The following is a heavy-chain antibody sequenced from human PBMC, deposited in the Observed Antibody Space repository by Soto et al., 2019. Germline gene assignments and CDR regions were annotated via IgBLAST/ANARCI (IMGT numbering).Heavy chain of an antibody. J-gene: IGHJ6*02. V-gene: IGHV4-39*01. CDR2: MFYSGLT. Sequence: PSETLSLPCRVSGYSVTSSDYYWAWIRQPPGKGLEWIGSMFYSGLTYYNPSLKSRVTLSVDTSKNQFSVRLNSVTAADTAVYYCAPLSVSLSGPYGIHVWGQGTTVTV. CDR1: GYSVTSSDYY. D-gene: IGHD2-15*01. CDR3: APLSVSLSGPYGIHV.